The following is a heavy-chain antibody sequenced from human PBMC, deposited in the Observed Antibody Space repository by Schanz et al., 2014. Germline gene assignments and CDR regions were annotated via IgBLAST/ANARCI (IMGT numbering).Heavy chain of an antibody. CDR3: ARGGYSSGWYERDIAHFDY. CDR2: MNPNSGNP. V-gene: IGHV1-8*01. J-gene: IGHJ4*02. Sequence: QVQLIQSGAEVKKPGASVKVSCTASGYTFTSYDINWVRQAPGQGLEWLGWMNPNSGNPGFAQKLQGRVTMTTDTATSTAYMELRSLRSDDTAVYYGARGGYSSGWYERDIAHFDYWGQGTLVTVSS. CDR1: GYTFTSYD. D-gene: IGHD6-19*01.